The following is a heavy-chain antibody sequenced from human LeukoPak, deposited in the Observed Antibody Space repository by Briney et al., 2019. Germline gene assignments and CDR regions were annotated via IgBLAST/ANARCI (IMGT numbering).Heavy chain of an antibody. CDR2: ISSSGSFI. V-gene: IGHV3-11*04. J-gene: IGHJ6*03. Sequence: GSLRLSCAASGFTFSDYYMSWIRQAPGKGLEWVSYISSSGSFIYYADSVKGRFTISRDNAKNSLYLQMNSLRAEDTAVYYCARSNRITIFSSYYYYMDVWGKGTTVTISS. D-gene: IGHD3-9*01. CDR3: ARSNRITIFSSYYYYMDV. CDR1: GFTFSDYY.